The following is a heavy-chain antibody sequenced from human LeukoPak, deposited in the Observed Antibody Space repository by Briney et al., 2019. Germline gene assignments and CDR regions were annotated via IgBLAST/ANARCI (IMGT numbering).Heavy chain of an antibody. CDR3: ARDLGLGGAFDI. Sequence: SVKVSCKASGGTFSSYTISWVRQAPGQGLEWMGRIIPILGIANYAQKFQGRVTITADKSTSTVYMELSSLRSEDTAVYYCARDLGLGGAFDIWGQGTMVTVSS. D-gene: IGHD3-16*01. CDR1: GGTFSSYT. CDR2: IIPILGIA. V-gene: IGHV1-69*04. J-gene: IGHJ3*02.